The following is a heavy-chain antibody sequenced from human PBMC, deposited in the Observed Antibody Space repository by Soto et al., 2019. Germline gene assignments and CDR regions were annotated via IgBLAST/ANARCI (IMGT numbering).Heavy chain of an antibody. CDR2: INHSGST. CDR1: GGSFSGYY. V-gene: IGHV4-34*01. CDR3: ARVYFGDIVVVPAAIGFDY. D-gene: IGHD2-2*01. J-gene: IGHJ4*02. Sequence: SETLSLTCAVYGGSFSGYYWSWIRQPPGKGLEWIGEINHSGSTNYNPSLKSRVTISVDTSKNQFSLKLSSVTAADTAVYYCARVYFGDIVVVPAAIGFDYWGQGTLVTVSS.